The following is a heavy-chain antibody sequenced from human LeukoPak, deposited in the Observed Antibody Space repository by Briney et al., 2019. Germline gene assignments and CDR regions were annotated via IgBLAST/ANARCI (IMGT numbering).Heavy chain of an antibody. CDR3: ARDRNYDSSGYYYPYFDY. J-gene: IGHJ4*02. Sequence: GGSLRLSCIASGFTFSSYWMSWVRQAPGKGLEWVANIKQDGSGKYYVDSVKGRFTISRDNAKNSLSLQMNSLRAEDTALYYCARDRNYDSSGYYYPYFDYWGQGTLVTVSS. D-gene: IGHD3-22*01. CDR1: GFTFSSYW. V-gene: IGHV3-7*05. CDR2: IKQDGSGK.